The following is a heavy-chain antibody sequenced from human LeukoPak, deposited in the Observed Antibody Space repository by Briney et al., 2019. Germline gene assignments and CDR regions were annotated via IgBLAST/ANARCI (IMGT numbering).Heavy chain of an antibody. J-gene: IGHJ3*02. CDR2: IWYDGSNK. Sequence: GGSLRLSCAASGFTFSSYGMHWVRQAPGKGLEWVAVIWYDGSNKYYADSVKGRFTISRDNSKNTLYLQMNSLRAEDTAVYCCARDGEKGAFDIWGQGTMVTVSS. V-gene: IGHV3-33*01. CDR3: ARDGEKGAFDI. CDR1: GFTFSSYG.